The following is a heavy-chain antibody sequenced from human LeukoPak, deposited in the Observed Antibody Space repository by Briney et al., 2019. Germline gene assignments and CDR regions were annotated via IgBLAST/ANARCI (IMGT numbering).Heavy chain of an antibody. Sequence: SETLSLTCTVSGGSISSSNYYWGWIRQPPGKGLEWIGSIYYSGSTYYNPSLKSRVTISVDTSKNQFSLKLTSVTAADTAVYYCAREGTSGTNWFDPWGQGTLVTVSS. D-gene: IGHD3-10*01. CDR1: GGSISSSNYY. J-gene: IGHJ5*02. CDR3: AREGTSGTNWFDP. V-gene: IGHV4-39*02. CDR2: IYYSGST.